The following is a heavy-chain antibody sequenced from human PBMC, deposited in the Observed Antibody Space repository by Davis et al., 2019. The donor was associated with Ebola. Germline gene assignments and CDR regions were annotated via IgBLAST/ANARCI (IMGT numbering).Heavy chain of an antibody. J-gene: IGHJ4*02. Sequence: GESLKISCAASGFTFNSYAMHWVRQAPGKGLEWVAVISYDGSNKYYADSVKGRFTISRDNSKNTLYLQMNSLRAEDTAVYYCARRADYWGQGTLVTVSS. V-gene: IGHV3-30-3*01. CDR2: ISYDGSNK. CDR1: GFTFNSYA. CDR3: ARRADY.